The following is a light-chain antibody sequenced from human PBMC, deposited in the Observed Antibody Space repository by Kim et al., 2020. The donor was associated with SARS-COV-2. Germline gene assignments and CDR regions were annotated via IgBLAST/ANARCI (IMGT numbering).Light chain of an antibody. CDR1: QYITKS. V-gene: IGKV1-39*01. J-gene: IGKJ5*01. CDR2: AAS. CDR3: QHGYNLPIT. Sequence: DIQLTQSPSSLSASVGDGVTIACRASQYITKSLNWYQQKAPGKAPKLLVFAASFLHTGVPSRFTGTRSGTDFNLTISSLQPDDFGTYYCQHGYNLPITFGQGTRLEIK.